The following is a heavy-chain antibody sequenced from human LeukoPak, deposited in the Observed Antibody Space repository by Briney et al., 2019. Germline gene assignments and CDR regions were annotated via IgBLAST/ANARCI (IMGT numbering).Heavy chain of an antibody. CDR1: GGSISSSSYY. CDR3: ARRVWGLYYFDY. V-gene: IGHV4-39*01. J-gene: IGHJ4*02. Sequence: SETLSLTCTVSGGSISSSSYYWGWIRQPPGKGLEWNGSIYYSGSTYYNPSLKSRVTISVDTSKNQFSLKLSSVTAADTAVYYCARRVWGLYYFDYWGQGTLVTVSS. CDR2: IYYSGST. D-gene: IGHD6-13*01.